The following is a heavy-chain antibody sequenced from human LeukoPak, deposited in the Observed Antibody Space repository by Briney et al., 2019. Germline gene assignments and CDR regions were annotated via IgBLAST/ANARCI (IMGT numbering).Heavy chain of an antibody. Sequence: SETLSLTCTVSDYSISSGYYWGWIRQPPGKGLEWIGSIYHSGSTYYSPSLKSRVTISVDTSKNQFSLKLSSVTAADTAVYYCASTKNRDYDFWSGYYRVWDYWGQGTLVTVSS. J-gene: IGHJ4*02. CDR2: IYHSGST. D-gene: IGHD3-3*01. CDR1: DYSISSGYY. CDR3: ASTKNRDYDFWSGYYRVWDY. V-gene: IGHV4-38-2*02.